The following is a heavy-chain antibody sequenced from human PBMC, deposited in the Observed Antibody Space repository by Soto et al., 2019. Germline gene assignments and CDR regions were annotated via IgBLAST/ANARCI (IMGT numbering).Heavy chain of an antibody. CDR2: TSYDGSKK. CDR3: AKWGLSGHGMDV. D-gene: IGHD7-27*01. J-gene: IGHJ6*02. V-gene: IGHV3-30*18. Sequence: QVQLVESGGGVVQPGRSLRLSCAASGYIFSNYGMYWVRQAPGKGLEGVAVTSYDGSKKYYADSVKGRFTISKDNSKNTVYLQMNSLRIEDTAVYYCAKWGLSGHGMDVWGQGTTVTVSS. CDR1: GYIFSNYG.